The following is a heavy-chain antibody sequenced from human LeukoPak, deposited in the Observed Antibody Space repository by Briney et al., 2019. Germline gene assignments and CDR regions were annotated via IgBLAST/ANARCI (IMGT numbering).Heavy chain of an antibody. J-gene: IGHJ4*02. D-gene: IGHD1-26*01. V-gene: IGHV3-7*01. CDR1: GFTFSNYW. CDR2: IKQDGSEK. CDR3: AKDRGPLVGATRNYFDY. Sequence: GGSLRLSCAASGFTFSNYWMNWVRQAPGKGLEWVANIKQDGSEKYYVDSVKGRFTISRDNAKNSLYLQMNSLRAEDTAVYYCAKDRGPLVGATRNYFDYWGQGTLVTVSS.